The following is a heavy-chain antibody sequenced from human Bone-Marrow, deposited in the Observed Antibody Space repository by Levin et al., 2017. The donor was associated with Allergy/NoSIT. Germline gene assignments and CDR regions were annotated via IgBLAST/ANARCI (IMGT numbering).Heavy chain of an antibody. CDR2: ISAYNGKT. D-gene: IGHD3-10*01. CDR3: ARDGGSGIYHLDS. V-gene: IGHV1-18*01. CDR1: GYTFSSYG. Sequence: GESLKISCKASGYTFSSYGISWVRQAPGQGLEWMGWISAYNGKTNYLQKFQGRVTMTTDTSTSTAYMVLRSLRSDDTAVYYWARDGGSGIYHLDSWGEGTLVTVSS. J-gene: IGHJ4*02.